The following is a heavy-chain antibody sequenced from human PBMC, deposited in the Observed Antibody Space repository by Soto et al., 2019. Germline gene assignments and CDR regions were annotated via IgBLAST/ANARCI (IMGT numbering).Heavy chain of an antibody. Sequence: SETLSLTFTVCGGSISSGGYYWSWIRQHPGKGLEWIGYIYYSGSTYYNPSLKSRVSISVDTSKNQFSLKLSSVTAADTAVYYCARSRRGYDMIQPLYDYWGQGTLVTVSS. CDR3: ARSRRGYDMIQPLYDY. CDR2: IYYSGST. CDR1: GGSISSGGYY. J-gene: IGHJ4*02. V-gene: IGHV4-31*03. D-gene: IGHD3-9*01.